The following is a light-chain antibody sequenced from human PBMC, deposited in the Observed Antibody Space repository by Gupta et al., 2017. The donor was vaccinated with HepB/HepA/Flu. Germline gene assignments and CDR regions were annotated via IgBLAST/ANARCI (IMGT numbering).Light chain of an antibody. V-gene: IGKV1-5*03. Sequence: DIQMTQSPSTLSASVGDRVTITCRASQSINDWLAWYQQKPGKAPNLLIYKASSLESGVPSRFSGSGSGTEFTLTISSLQPDDFATYYCQQYNTYPCNFGQGTKVEIK. J-gene: IGKJ2*02. CDR3: QQYNTYPCN. CDR1: QSINDW. CDR2: KAS.